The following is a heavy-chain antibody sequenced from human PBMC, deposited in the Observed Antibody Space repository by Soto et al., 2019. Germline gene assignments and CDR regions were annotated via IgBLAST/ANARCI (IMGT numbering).Heavy chain of an antibody. J-gene: IGHJ3*01. CDR3: ATRPLLRGAP. V-gene: IGHV3-53*01. Sequence: EVQLVESGGGLIQPGGSLRLSCEASGFTFSSNDMNWVRQAPGQGLEWVSLIWTSGSTAYADAVKGRFTISRDNSKSALYLHMSSLRAEDTAVYYCATRPLLRGAPWGQGPMVTVSS. CDR1: GFTFSSND. D-gene: IGHD3-22*01. CDR2: IWTSGST.